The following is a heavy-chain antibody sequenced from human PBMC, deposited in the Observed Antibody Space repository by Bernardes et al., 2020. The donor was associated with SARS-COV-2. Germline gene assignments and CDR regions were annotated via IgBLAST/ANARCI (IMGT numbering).Heavy chain of an antibody. V-gene: IGHV2-5*02. J-gene: IGHJ4*01. D-gene: IGHD3-9*01. CDR3: AHSFRGRYFSWLLLDY. CDR1: GFSLSTSGVG. CDR2: IYWDDDQ. Sequence: GPTLVKPTQTLTLTCTFSGFSLSTSGVGVGWIRQPPGKALEWLALIYWDDDQRYSPSLQSRLTITKDTSKNKVVLTMTNMDPVDTATYYCAHSFRGRYFSWLLLDYWGHGTGVTVYS.